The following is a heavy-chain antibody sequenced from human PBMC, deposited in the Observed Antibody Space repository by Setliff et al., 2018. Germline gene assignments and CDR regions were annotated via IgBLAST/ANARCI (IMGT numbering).Heavy chain of an antibody. J-gene: IGHJ6*02. CDR1: GVSISSYF. D-gene: IGHD3-10*01. CDR2: VQVGGTS. V-gene: IGHV4-4*07. CDR3: VREGRNYYNGIDV. Sequence: SETLSLTCTISGVSISSYFWSWLRQPAGKGLEWIGRVQVGGTSTYNPSLKSRVTTSVDTSKNQFSLGLASVTAADTAVYYCVREGRNYYNGIDVWGQGTTVTVSS.